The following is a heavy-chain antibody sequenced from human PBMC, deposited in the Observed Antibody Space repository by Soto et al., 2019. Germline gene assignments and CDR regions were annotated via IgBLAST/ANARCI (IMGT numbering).Heavy chain of an antibody. CDR3: AARPYYYYGLDV. CDR2: VCHNGNA. V-gene: IGHV4-30-2*01. Sequence: SETVSLSCAFSCCTITTPGFSWSWLPPPPGKAPEWIGYVCHNGNAYPKPSLKSRVTISLDEAKNQFSLKMTSVTAADTGLYYCAARPYYYYGLDVWGQGTTVTVSS. D-gene: IGHD3-10*01. CDR1: CCTITTPGFS. J-gene: IGHJ6*02.